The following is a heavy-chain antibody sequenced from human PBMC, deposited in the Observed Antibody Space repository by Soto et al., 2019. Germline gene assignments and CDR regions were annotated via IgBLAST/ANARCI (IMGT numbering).Heavy chain of an antibody. CDR2: ISYDGSNK. Sequence: QVQLVESGGGVVQPGRSLRLSCAPSGFTFSSYGMHWVRQAPGKGLEWVAVISYDGSNKYYADSVKGRFTISRDNSKNTLYLQMNSLRAEDTAVYYCAKVAVTTYRWGQGTLVTVSS. CDR1: GFTFSSYG. J-gene: IGHJ4*02. V-gene: IGHV3-30*18. CDR3: AKVAVTTYR. D-gene: IGHD4-17*01.